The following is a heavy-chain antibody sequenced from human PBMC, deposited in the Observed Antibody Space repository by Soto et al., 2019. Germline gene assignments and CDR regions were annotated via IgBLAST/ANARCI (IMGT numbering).Heavy chain of an antibody. Sequence: QLQLQESGSGLVKPSQTLSLTCAVSGGSISSGGYSWSWIRQPPGKGLEWIGYIYHSGSTYYNPALKSRVTLSVGRSKNQFSLKLSSVTAADTAVYSCAAGGGLPRYYWGQGTLVTVSS. CDR2: IYHSGST. CDR1: GGSISSGGYS. V-gene: IGHV4-30-2*01. D-gene: IGHD5-12*01. CDR3: AAGGGLPRYY. J-gene: IGHJ4*02.